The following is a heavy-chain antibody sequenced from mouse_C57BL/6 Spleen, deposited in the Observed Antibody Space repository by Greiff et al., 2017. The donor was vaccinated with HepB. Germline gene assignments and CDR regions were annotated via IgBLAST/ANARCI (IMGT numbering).Heavy chain of an antibody. CDR1: GYTFTSYG. CDR3: ARCYDYDSYYYAMDY. J-gene: IGHJ4*01. V-gene: IGHV1-81*01. CDR2: IYPRSGNT. Sequence: VKLQQSGAELARPGASVKLSCKASGYTFTSYGISWVKQRTGQGLEWIGEIYPRSGNTYYNEKFKGKATLTADKSSSTAYMELRSLTSEDSAVYFCARCYDYDSYYYAMDYWGQGTSVTVSS. D-gene: IGHD2-4*01.